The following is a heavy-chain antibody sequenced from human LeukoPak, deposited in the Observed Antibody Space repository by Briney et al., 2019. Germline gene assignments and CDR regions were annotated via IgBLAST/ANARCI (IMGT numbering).Heavy chain of an antibody. CDR3: ARGEFAYYYYGMDV. J-gene: IGHJ6*02. CDR2: TYYRSKWYN. D-gene: IGHD3-16*01. V-gene: IGHV6-1*01. Sequence: SQTLSLTCAISGDSVSINNAAWNWIRQSPSRGLEWLGRTYYRSKWYNDYAVSVKSRITINPDTSKNQFSLQLNSVTPEDTAVYYCARGEFAYYYYGMDVWGQGTTVTVSS. CDR1: GDSVSINNAA.